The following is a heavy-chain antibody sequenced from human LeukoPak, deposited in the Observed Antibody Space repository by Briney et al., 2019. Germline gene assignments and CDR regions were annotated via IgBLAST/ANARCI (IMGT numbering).Heavy chain of an antibody. J-gene: IGHJ4*02. D-gene: IGHD6-13*01. V-gene: IGHV1-58*02. Sequence: SVKVSCKASGFTFTSSAMQWVRQARGQRLEWIGWIVVGSGNTNYAQKFQERVTITRDMSTSTAYMELSSLRAEDTAVYYCARGSAPGPSIAAAGTWGQGTLVTVSS. CDR3: ARGSAPGPSIAAAGT. CDR1: GFTFTSSA. CDR2: IVVGSGNT.